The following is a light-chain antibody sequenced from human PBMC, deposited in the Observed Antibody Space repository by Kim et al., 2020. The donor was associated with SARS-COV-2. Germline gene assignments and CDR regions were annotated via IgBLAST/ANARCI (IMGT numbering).Light chain of an antibody. CDR1: SSDVGSYNL. CDR3: SSYTSSSTWV. J-gene: IGLJ3*02. Sequence: QSVVTQPASVSGSPGQSITISCTGSSSDVGSYNLVSWYQQHPGKAPKLMIYDVIKRPSGVSNRFSGSKSGNTASLTISGLQAEDEADYYCSSYTSSSTWVFGGGTQLTVL. V-gene: IGLV2-14*02. CDR2: DVI.